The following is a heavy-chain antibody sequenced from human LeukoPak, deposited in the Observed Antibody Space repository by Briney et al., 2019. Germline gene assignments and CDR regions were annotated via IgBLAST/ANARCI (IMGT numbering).Heavy chain of an antibody. D-gene: IGHD3-9*01. J-gene: IGHJ4*02. Sequence: AVKVSCKASGGTFSSYAISWVRQAAGQGREWVGGIIPIFGTAKYAQKLQGRVTITADESTSTAYMELSSLRSEDTAVYYCAAGIDWLSPLDYWGQGTLVTVSS. V-gene: IGHV1-69*01. CDR2: IIPIFGTA. CDR1: GGTFSSYA. CDR3: AAGIDWLSPLDY.